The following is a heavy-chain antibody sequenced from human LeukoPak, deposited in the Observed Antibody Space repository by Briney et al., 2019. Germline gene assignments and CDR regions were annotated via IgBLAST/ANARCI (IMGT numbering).Heavy chain of an antibody. D-gene: IGHD5-24*01. CDR1: GFTVSSNF. V-gene: IGHV3-53*05. CDR3: ARDSSAAKDGYNWEFDY. Sequence: PGGSLRLSCAASGFTVSSNFMSWVRQAPGKGLEWVSIIYSDGSTYYADSVKGRFSISRDNSKNTLYLQMNSLRAEDTAVYYCARDSSAAKDGYNWEFDYWGQGTLVTVSS. CDR2: IYSDGST. J-gene: IGHJ4*02.